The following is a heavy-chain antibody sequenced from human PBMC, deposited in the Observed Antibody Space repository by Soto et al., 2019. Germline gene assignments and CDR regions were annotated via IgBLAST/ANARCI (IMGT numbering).Heavy chain of an antibody. CDR1: GGSFSGYY. Sequence: SETLSLTCAVYGGSFSGYYWSWIRQPPGKGLEWIGEINHSGSTNYNPSLKIRVTIAVDTSMNQFSVKLSSVTAADTAVYYCARAVRRYGAGSFRRTFYYYYYMDVWGKGTTVTVSS. D-gene: IGHD3-10*01. V-gene: IGHV4-34*01. CDR3: ARAVRRYGAGSFRRTFYYYYYMDV. J-gene: IGHJ6*03. CDR2: INHSGST.